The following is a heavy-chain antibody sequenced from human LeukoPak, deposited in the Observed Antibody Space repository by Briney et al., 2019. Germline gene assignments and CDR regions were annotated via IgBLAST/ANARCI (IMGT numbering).Heavy chain of an antibody. V-gene: IGHV1-69*04. J-gene: IGHJ3*02. CDR1: GYTFTSHY. D-gene: IGHD3-22*01. CDR2: IIPILGIA. Sequence: SVKVSCKASGYTFTSHYIHWVRQAPGQGLEWMGRIIPILGIANYAQKFQGRVTITADKSTSTAYMELSSLRSEDTAVYYCARVYYDSSGYAFDIWGQGTMVTVSS. CDR3: ARVYYDSSGYAFDI.